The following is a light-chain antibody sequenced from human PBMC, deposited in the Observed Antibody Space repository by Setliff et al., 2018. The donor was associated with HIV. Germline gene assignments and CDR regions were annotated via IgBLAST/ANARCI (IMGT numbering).Light chain of an antibody. J-gene: IGLJ3*02. CDR2: AVS. CDR1: SSDVGSYNR. V-gene: IGLV2-18*02. CDR3: SSYTASSTLV. Sequence: QSALTQPPSVSGSPGQSVTISCTGTSSDVGSYNRVSWYQQPPGTAPKLMIYAVSNRPSGVSDRFSGSKSGITASLTISGLQPEDESDYYCSSYTASSTLVFGGGTKVTVL.